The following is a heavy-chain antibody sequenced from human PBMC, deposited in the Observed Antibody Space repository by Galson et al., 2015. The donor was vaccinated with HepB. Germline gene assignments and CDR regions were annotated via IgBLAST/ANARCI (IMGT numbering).Heavy chain of an antibody. V-gene: IGHV3-48*04. CDR3: APSREALFDY. CDR2: MSSSSSVI. J-gene: IGHJ4*02. CDR1: GFTFSTYN. Sequence: SLRLSCAASGFTFSTYNMNWVRQAPGKGLEWVSYMSSSSSVIYYADSVKGRFTISRDNAKNSLFLHMNSLRAEDTAVYYCAPSREALFDYWGQGTLVTVSS.